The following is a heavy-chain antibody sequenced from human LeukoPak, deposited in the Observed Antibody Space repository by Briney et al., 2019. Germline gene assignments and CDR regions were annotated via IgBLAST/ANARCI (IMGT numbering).Heavy chain of an antibody. D-gene: IGHD2-8*01. Sequence: ASVKVSCKASGYSSTYVFTTYPIHWVRQAPGQGPESLGMINLRGDATIYAQKVQGRVTMTSDSSTTTVYMELSSLKSENTGMYYCARKWSSRDWFDPWGQGTLVTVSS. CDR1: GYSSTYVFTTYP. J-gene: IGHJ5*02. CDR3: ARKWSSRDWFDP. V-gene: IGHV1-46*01. CDR2: INLRGDAT.